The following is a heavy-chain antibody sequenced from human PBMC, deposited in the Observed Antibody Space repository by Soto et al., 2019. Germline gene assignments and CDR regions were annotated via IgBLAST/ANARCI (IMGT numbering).Heavy chain of an antibody. CDR2: IYYRGTT. D-gene: IGHD2-15*01. V-gene: IGHV4-39*01. Sequence: HPQLQESGPGLVKPSETLSLTCAVSGGSIRSSDYYWGWIRQPPGTGLQWIGSIYYRGTTYYNPSLKSRVSISIDAFKNQFCRRGTAVTSADTTVYYCARGYVVENFSNYRYFDLWCRGTLVTVSS. CDR3: ARGYVVENFSNYRYFDL. CDR1: GGSIRSSDYY. J-gene: IGHJ2*01.